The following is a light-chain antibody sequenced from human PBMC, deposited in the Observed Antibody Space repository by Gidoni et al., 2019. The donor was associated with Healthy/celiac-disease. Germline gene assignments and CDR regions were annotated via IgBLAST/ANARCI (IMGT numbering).Light chain of an antibody. Sequence: IVLTQSPGTLSLSPGERATLSCRASQSVSSSYLAWYQQKPGQAPRLLIYGASSRATGIPDRFSGSGSGTDFTLTISRLEPEDFAVYYCQQYGSSPPWKFGQGTKVEIK. CDR2: GAS. V-gene: IGKV3-20*01. CDR1: QSVSSSY. CDR3: QQYGSSPPWK. J-gene: IGKJ1*01.